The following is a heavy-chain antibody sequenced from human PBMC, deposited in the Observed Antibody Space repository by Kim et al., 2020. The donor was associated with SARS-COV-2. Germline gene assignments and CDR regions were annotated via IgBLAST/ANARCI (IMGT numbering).Heavy chain of an antibody. V-gene: IGHV1-2*04. D-gene: IGHD3-10*01. Sequence: NDAQKFQGWVTMTRDTSISTAYMELSRLRSEDTAVYYCAREVIGESYYDYWGQGTLVTVSS. CDR3: AREVIGESYYDY. J-gene: IGHJ4*02.